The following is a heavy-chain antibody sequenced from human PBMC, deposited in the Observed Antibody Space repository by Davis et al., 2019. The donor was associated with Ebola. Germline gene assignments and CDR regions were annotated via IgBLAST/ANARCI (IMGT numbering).Heavy chain of an antibody. CDR1: GGSISSSNW. CDR3: ASRPRRSAMVTTFYFDY. J-gene: IGHJ4*02. CDR2: IYHSGST. D-gene: IGHD4-17*01. Sequence: SETLSLTCAVSGGSISSSNWWSWVRQSPGKGLEWIGEIYHSGSTNYNPSLKSRVTISVDTSKNQFSLKLSSVTAADTAVYYCASRPRRSAMVTTFYFDYWGQGTLVTVSS. V-gene: IGHV4-4*02.